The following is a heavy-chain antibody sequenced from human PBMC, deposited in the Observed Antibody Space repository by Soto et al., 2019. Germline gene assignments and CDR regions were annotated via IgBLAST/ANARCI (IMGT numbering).Heavy chain of an antibody. J-gene: IGHJ4*02. CDR1: GFTFSNYG. CDR2: IWCDGGNK. D-gene: IGHD3-22*01. V-gene: IGHV3-33*01. CDR3: ARSYDCSGYDFDY. Sequence: QVQLVESGGGVVQPGKSLRLSCAGSGFTFSNYGLHWVRQAPGKGLEWVAVIWCDGGNKYYAHSVKGRLTISRDNSKNTVFLQINSLRAEDTAVYYCARSYDCSGYDFDYWGQGTRVTVSS.